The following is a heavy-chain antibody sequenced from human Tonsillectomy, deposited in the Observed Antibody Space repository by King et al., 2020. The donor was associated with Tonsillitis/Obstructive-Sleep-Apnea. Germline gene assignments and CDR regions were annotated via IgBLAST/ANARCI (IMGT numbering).Heavy chain of an antibody. Sequence: VQLQQWGAGLLKPSETLSLTCVVYGESFSGYFWSWIRQPPGKGLEWIGEVNHSGSTNYNPSLKSRVTISLDTSKNQFSLKLSSVTAADTAVYYCAREYFYHSSGYYDYWGQGTLVTVSS. CDR1: GESFSGYF. D-gene: IGHD3-22*01. CDR2: VNHSGST. CDR3: AREYFYHSSGYYDY. V-gene: IGHV4-34*01. J-gene: IGHJ4*02.